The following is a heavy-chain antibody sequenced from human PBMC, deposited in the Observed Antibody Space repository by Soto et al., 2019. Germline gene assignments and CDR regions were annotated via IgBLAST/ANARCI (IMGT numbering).Heavy chain of an antibody. V-gene: IGHV3-23*01. Sequence: GGSLRLSCAGSGFTFGSYAMTWVRQAPGKGLEWVSTLSDSGGHTYYADSVKGRFTISRDNPKNTLYLQMNSLRAEDTAVYYCAKDSQSVSVSAARVYGMDVWGQGTTVTVSS. CDR3: AKDSQSVSVSAARVYGMDV. J-gene: IGHJ6*02. D-gene: IGHD2-2*01. CDR2: LSDSGGHT. CDR1: GFTFGSYA.